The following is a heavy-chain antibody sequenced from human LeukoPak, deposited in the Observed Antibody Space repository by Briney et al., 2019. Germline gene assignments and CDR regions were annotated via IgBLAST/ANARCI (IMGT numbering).Heavy chain of an antibody. J-gene: IGHJ4*02. D-gene: IGHD5-12*01. CDR1: GYAFTSYD. Sequence: ASVKVSCKASGYAFTSYDINWVRQATGQGLEWMGWISAYNGNTNYAQKLQGRVTMTTDTSTSTAYMELRSLRSDDTAVYYCARGGNIVATLDFDYWGQGTLVTVSS. V-gene: IGHV1-18*01. CDR3: ARGGNIVATLDFDY. CDR2: ISAYNGNT.